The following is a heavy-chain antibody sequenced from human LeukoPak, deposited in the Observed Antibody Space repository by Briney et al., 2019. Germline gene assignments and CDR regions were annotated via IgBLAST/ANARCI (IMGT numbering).Heavy chain of an antibody. CDR1: GFTVSCIF. CDR2: IYTSGIT. V-gene: IGHV3-66*01. Sequence: AGSLSCSCAVYGFTVSCIFMMWVAQAPGKGPEWVSVIYTSGITYYADSVRGRFSISRDNSKNTLYLQVDSLTVEDTAVYYCAREDAGGTYSFDYWGQGILVTVSS. CDR3: AREDAGGTYSFDY. J-gene: IGHJ4*02. D-gene: IGHD1-26*01.